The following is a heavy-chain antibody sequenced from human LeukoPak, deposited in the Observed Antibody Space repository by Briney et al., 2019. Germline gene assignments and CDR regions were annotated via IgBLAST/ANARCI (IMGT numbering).Heavy chain of an antibody. CDR1: GGSISSSSYY. V-gene: IGHV4-39*07. D-gene: IGHD3-16*02. CDR3: ARALRLGELSFPQGWFDP. Sequence: SETLSLTCTVSGGSISSSSYYWGWIRQPPGKGLEWIGSIYYSGSTYYNPSLKRRVTISVDTSKNQFSLKLSSVTAADTAVYSCARALRLGELSFPQGWFDPWGQGTLVTVSS. CDR2: IYYSGST. J-gene: IGHJ5*02.